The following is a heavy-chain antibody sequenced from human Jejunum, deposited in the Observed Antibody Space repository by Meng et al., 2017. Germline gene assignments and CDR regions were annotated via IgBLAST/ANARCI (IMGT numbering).Heavy chain of an antibody. D-gene: IGHD1-7*01. J-gene: IGHJ4*02. V-gene: IGHV1-3*01. CDR3: ARERELGVAAYFDF. Sequence: QGQLVQSGAEVKKPGASVKVSCKASGYTFSNYVIYWVRQAPGQRLEWMGWINAGSGYTQYSQKFQGRVTLTRDTPASTSYMELRSLRSEDTAVYYCARERELGVAAYFDFWGQGTLVTVSS. CDR2: INAGSGYT. CDR1: GYTFSNYV.